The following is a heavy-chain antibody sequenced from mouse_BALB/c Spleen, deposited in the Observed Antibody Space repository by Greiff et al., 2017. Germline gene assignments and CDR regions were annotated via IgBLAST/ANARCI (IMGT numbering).Heavy chain of an antibody. J-gene: IGHJ3*01. CDR1: GFTFSSYG. V-gene: IGHV5-6-3*01. Sequence: DVQLVESGGGLVQPGGSLKLSCAASGFTFSSYGMSWVRQTPDKRLELVATINSNGGSTYYPDSVKGRFTISRDNAKNTLYLQMSSLKSEDTAMYYCARDGTTAPFAYWGQGTLVTVSA. D-gene: IGHD1-2*01. CDR2: INSNGGST. CDR3: ARDGTTAPFAY.